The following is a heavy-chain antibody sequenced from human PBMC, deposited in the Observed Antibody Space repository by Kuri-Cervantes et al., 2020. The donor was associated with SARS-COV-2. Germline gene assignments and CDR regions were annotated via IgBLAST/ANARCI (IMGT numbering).Heavy chain of an antibody. D-gene: IGHD3-10*01. CDR1: GFTFSSYE. J-gene: IGHJ6*03. CDR2: ISSSGSTI. V-gene: IGHV3-48*03. Sequence: GGSLRLSCAASGFTFSSYEMNWVRQAPGKGLEWVSYISSSGSTIYYADSVKGRFTISRDNAKNSLYLQTNSLRAEDTAVYYCARGVGSYYYYYYMDVWGKGTTVTVSS. CDR3: ARGVGSYYYYYYMDV.